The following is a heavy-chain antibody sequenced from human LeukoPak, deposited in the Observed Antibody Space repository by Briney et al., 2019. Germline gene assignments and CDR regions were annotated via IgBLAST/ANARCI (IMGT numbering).Heavy chain of an antibody. CDR3: AXXRXXVXXPXSXXY. CDR2: IYHSGST. J-gene: IGHJ4*02. CDR1: GYSISSGYY. D-gene: IGHD6-6*01. V-gene: IGHV4-38-2*01. Sequence: SETLSLTCAVSGYSISSGYYWGWIRQPPGKGLEWIGSIYHSGSTYYNPSLKSRVTISVDTSKNQFSLKLSSVTAADTAVYYCAXXRXXVXXPXSXXYWXQGT.